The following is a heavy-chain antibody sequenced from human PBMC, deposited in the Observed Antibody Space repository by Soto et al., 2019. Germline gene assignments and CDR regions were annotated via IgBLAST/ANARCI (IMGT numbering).Heavy chain of an antibody. D-gene: IGHD3-22*01. CDR2: IYPGDSDT. V-gene: IGHV5-51*01. J-gene: IGHJ6*02. Sequence: GESLKISCKGSGYSFTSYWIGWVRQMPGKGLEWMGIIYPGDSDTRYSPSFQGQVTISADKSISTAYLQWSSLKASDTAMYYCARYGRVVVTPWYYGMDIWGQGTTVTVSS. CDR3: ARYGRVVVTPWYYGMDI. CDR1: GYSFTSYW.